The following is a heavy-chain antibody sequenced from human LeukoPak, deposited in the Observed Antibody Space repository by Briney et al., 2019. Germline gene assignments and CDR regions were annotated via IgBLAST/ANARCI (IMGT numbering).Heavy chain of an antibody. Sequence: GGSLRLSCAASGFTFRTYWMSWIRQAPGKGPEWEADINQDGSEEYYVQSVKGRFTVSRDNAQNAVFLQMTNLRADDTAVYYCARWKMELQGNAFDFWGQGTVVTVSS. V-gene: IGHV3-7*01. D-gene: IGHD1-26*01. J-gene: IGHJ3*01. CDR1: GFTFRTYW. CDR3: ARWKMELQGNAFDF. CDR2: INQDGSEE.